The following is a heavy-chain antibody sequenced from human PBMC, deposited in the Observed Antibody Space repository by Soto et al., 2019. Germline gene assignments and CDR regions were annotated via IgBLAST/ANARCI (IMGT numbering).Heavy chain of an antibody. CDR3: AKDKLVAVPAANYFCDYYMDV. CDR2: ISWNSGSI. J-gene: IGHJ6*03. V-gene: IGHV3-9*01. D-gene: IGHD2-2*01. Sequence: EVQLVESGGGLVQPGRSLRLSCAASGFTFDDYAMHWVRQAPGKGLEGVSGISWNSGSIVYAYSVKGRFTISRDNAKKSLYMQMDSLRDEDTALYYCAKDKLVAVPAANYFCDYYMDVWGKGTTFTVSS. CDR1: GFTFDDYA.